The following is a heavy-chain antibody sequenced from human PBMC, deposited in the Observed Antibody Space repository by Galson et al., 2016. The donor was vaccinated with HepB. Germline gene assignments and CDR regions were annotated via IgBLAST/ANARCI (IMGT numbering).Heavy chain of an antibody. V-gene: IGHV3-21*01. CDR2: ISSSSKYI. D-gene: IGHD3-3*01. CDR3: ARVFDFWGSPSNYKYYMDV. J-gene: IGHJ6*03. Sequence: SLRLSCAASGFTFNCYTMTWVRQAPGKGLEWVSSISSSSKYIYYADSVKGRFNISRDNTKISLYLQMDSVKAEDTAVYYCARVFDFWGSPSNYKYYMDVWGKGTSVTVSS. CDR1: GFTFNCYT.